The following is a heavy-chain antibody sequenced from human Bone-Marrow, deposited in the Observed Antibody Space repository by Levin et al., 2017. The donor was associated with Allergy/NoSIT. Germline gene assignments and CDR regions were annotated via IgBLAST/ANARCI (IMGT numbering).Heavy chain of an antibody. CDR2: ISYDVTNK. D-gene: IGHD3-10*01. Sequence: GESLKISCAAFGFTLRVRQAPGKGLEWVAVISYDVTNKYYADSVKGRFTISRDNSKNTVYLQVNSLRGDDTAVYYCAKDHGCVSLYKGSSPPTVFFWFGYYHKRHYYYIDVWGKGTTVTVSS. J-gene: IGHJ6*03. CDR3: AKDHGCVSLYKGSSPPTVFFWFGYYHKRHYYYIDV. CDR1: GFTL. V-gene: IGHV3-30*18.